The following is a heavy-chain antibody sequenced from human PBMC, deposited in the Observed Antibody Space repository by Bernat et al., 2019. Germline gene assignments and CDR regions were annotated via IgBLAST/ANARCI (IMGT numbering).Heavy chain of an antibody. V-gene: IGHV3-13*05. J-gene: IGHJ4*02. CDR2: IGTAGDP. CDR1: GFTFSSYD. D-gene: IGHD6-13*01. Sequence: EVQLVESGGGLVQPGGSLRLSCAASGFTFSSYDMHWVRQATGKGLEWVSAIGTAGDPYYPGSVKGRFTISRDNSKNTLYLQMNSLGAEDTAVYYCAKVKLATSSWYGSDYWGRGTLVTVSS. CDR3: AKVKLATSSWYGSDY.